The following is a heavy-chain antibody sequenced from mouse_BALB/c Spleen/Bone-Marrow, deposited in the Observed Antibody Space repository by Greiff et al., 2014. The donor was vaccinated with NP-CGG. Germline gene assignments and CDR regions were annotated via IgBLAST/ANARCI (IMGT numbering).Heavy chain of an antibody. CDR2: ISTYSGNT. Sequence: VKLMESGPELVRPGVSVKISCKGSGYKFTDYAMHWVKQSHAKSLEWIGLISTYSGNTHYNQKFEGKATMTVDKSSSTAYMELARLTSEDSAIYYCARNFYGSAYFDFWGQGSTLTVSS. CDR1: GYKFTDYA. CDR3: ARNFYGSAYFDF. J-gene: IGHJ2*01. D-gene: IGHD1-1*01. V-gene: IGHV1-67*01.